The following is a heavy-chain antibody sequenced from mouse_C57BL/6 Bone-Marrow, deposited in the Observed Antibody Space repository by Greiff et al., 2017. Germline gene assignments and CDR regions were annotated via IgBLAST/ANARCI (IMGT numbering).Heavy chain of an antibody. CDR1: GYTFTSYW. J-gene: IGHJ1*03. Sequence: QVQLQQPGAELVKPGASVKLSCKASGYTFTSYWMQWVKQRPGQGLEWIGEIDPSDSYTNYNQKFKGKATLTVDTSSSTAYMQLSSLTSEDSAVYYCAREVWSWHFDVWGTGTTVTVSS. V-gene: IGHV1-50*01. CDR2: IDPSDSYT. CDR3: AREVWSWHFDV. D-gene: IGHD2-10*02.